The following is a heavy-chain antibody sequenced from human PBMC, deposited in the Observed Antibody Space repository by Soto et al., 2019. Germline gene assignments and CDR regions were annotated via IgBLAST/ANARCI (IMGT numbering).Heavy chain of an antibody. CDR2: IIPILGIA. CDR3: AKQPSSSSGNNWFDP. Sequence: QVQLVQSGAEVKKPGSSVKVSCKASGGTFSSYTISWVRQAPRQGLEWMGRIIPILGIANYAQKFQGRVTITADKSTSTAYMELSCLRSEDTAVYYCAKQPSSSSGNNWFDPWGQGTLVTVSS. CDR1: GGTFSSYT. J-gene: IGHJ5*02. V-gene: IGHV1-69*02. D-gene: IGHD6-6*01.